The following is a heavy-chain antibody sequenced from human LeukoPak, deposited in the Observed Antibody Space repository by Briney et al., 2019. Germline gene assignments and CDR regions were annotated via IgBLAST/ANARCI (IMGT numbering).Heavy chain of an antibody. CDR1: GFTFSTYA. V-gene: IGHV3-48*03. Sequence: GGSLRLSCAASGFTFSTYAMSWVRQAPGKGPEWISYIGGSGVTKRYADSVEGRFTISRDNAKNSLDLQMNSLRVEDTGIYYCARADYYGSPGHFGMDVWGRGTTVTVSS. J-gene: IGHJ6*02. CDR3: ARADYYGSPGHFGMDV. CDR2: IGGSGVTK. D-gene: IGHD3-10*01.